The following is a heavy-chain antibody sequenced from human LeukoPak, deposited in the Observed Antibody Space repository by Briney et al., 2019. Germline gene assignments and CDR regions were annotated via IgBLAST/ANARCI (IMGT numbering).Heavy chain of an antibody. D-gene: IGHD4-23*01. CDR1: GGSFSGYY. J-gene: IGHJ3*02. V-gene: IGHV4-59*10. Sequence: SETLSLTCAVYGGSFSGYYWSWLRQPPGKGLEWIGRIYTSGSTNYNPSLKSRVTMSVDTSKNQFSLKLSSVTAADTAVYYCARAARRWTDAFDIWGQGTMVTVSS. CDR3: ARAARRWTDAFDI. CDR2: IYTSGST.